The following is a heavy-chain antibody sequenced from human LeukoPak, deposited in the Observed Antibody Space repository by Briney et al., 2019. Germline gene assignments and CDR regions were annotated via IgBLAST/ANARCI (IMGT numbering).Heavy chain of an antibody. J-gene: IGHJ4*02. D-gene: IGHD1-26*01. CDR3: ARAVVGASGDY. CDR2: IKEDGSEK. CDR1: GFTFSSYW. Sequence: GGSLRLSCAAPGFTFSSYWMSWVRQAPGRGLEWVANIKEDGSEKFYVDSVKGRFTISRDNAKNSLFLQMNSLRAEDTAVYYCARAVVGASGDYWGQGTLVTVSS. V-gene: IGHV3-7*01.